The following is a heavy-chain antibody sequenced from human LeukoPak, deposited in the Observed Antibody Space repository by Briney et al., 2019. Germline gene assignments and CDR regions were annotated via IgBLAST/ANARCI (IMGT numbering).Heavy chain of an antibody. CDR3: AREQRGIAAAGTSFDY. CDR1: GGTFSSYA. D-gene: IGHD6-13*01. CDR2: IIPIFGTA. V-gene: IGHV1-69*13. J-gene: IGHJ4*02. Sequence: SVKVSCKASGGTFSSYAISWVRQAPGQGLEWMGGIIPIFGTANYAQKFQGRVTITADESTSTAYMELSSLRSEDTAVYYCAREQRGIAAAGTSFDYWGQGTLVTVSS.